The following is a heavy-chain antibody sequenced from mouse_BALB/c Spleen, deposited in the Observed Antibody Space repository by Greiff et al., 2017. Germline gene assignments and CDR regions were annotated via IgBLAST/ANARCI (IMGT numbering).Heavy chain of an antibody. CDR1: GFTFSSYG. V-gene: IGHV5-6*01. CDR3: ARQGSYGEVDY. J-gene: IGHJ4*01. Sequence: EVKLMESGGDLVKPGGSLKLSCAASGFTFSSYGMSWVRQTPDKRLEWVATISGGGSYTYYPDSVKGRFTISRDNAKNTLYLQMSSLKSEDTAMYYCARQGSYGEVDYWGQGTSVTVSS. D-gene: IGHD2-10*02. CDR2: ISGGGSYT.